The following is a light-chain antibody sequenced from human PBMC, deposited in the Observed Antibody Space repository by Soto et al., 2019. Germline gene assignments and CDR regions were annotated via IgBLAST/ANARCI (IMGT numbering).Light chain of an antibody. CDR1: QSISSW. Sequence: DITITQSPSTLSASVGDTVTINCRASQSISSWLAWYQQKPGKAPKLLIYKASSLESGVPSRFSGSGSGTEFTLTISSLQADDFATYYWQQYNTYATFGQGTRLEIK. CDR2: KAS. V-gene: IGKV1-5*03. J-gene: IGKJ5*01. CDR3: QQYNTYAT.